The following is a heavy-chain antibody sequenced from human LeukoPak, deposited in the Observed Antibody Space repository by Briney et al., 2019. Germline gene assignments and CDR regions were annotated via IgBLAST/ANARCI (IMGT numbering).Heavy chain of an antibody. V-gene: IGHV3-74*01. D-gene: IGHD6-13*01. CDR1: GIIFSNYW. CDR2: INRDGSST. J-gene: IGHJ4*02. CDR3: AKDLVAAAGPFDY. Sequence: GGSLRLSCAASGIIFSNYWMHWVRQAPGKGLVWVSRINRDGSSTSYADSVKGRFTISRDNAKNTLYLQMNSLRAEDTAVYYCAKDLVAAAGPFDYWGQGTLVTVSS.